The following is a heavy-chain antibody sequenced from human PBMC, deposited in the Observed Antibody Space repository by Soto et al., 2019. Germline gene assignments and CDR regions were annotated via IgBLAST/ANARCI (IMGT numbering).Heavy chain of an antibody. J-gene: IGHJ5*02. CDR2: IDSFSSSI. CDR1: TFSFSSYT. D-gene: IGHD3-22*01. V-gene: IGHV3-21*01. Sequence: GGSLRLSCLTATFSFSSYTMMWVRQAPGKGLEWVSSIDSFSSSIYYADSVKGRFTVSRDNAENSLSLQMDSLRAEDTAVYYCARDLTVYSRFRFDPWGQGALVTVSS. CDR3: ARDLTVYSRFRFDP.